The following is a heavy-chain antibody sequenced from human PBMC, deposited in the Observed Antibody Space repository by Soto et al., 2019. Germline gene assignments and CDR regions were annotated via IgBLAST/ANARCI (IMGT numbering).Heavy chain of an antibody. V-gene: IGHV4-59*12. J-gene: IGHJ6*02. D-gene: IGHD6-13*01. CDR3: ARGRAAAGYFDYYYYYGMDV. CDR2: VFHSGST. Sequence: SETLSLTCTVSGGSITSYYWSWIRQPPGKGLEWIGYVFHSGSTNYNPSLKSRVTISVDTSKNQFSLKLSSVTAADTAVYYCARGRAAAGYFDYYYYYGMDVWGQGTTVTVSS. CDR1: GGSITSYY.